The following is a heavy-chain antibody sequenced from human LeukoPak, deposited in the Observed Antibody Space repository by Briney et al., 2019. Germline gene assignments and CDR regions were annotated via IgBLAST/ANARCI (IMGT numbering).Heavy chain of an antibody. J-gene: IGHJ2*01. CDR1: GFTFSSYW. Sequence: PGGSLRLSCAASGFTFSSYWMHWVRQAPGKGLVWVSRINSGGSVTSYADSVKGRFTISRDNAKNTLYLQMNSLRAEDTAVYHCARAAYYYDSGGYHWYFDLWGRGTLDTVSS. D-gene: IGHD3-22*01. V-gene: IGHV3-74*01. CDR3: ARAAYYYDSGGYHWYFDL. CDR2: INSGGSVT.